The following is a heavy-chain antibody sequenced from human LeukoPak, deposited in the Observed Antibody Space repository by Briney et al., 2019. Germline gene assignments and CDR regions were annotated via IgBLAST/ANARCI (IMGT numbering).Heavy chain of an antibody. D-gene: IGHD2-2*01. CDR2: IHFDGSTK. CDR3: AKDQCTRTSCDGYPGY. V-gene: IGHV3-30*02. J-gene: IGHJ4*02. Sequence: PGGSLRLSCAASGFTFSSYGMHWVRQAPGKGLEGVAFIHFDGSTKYSGDSVKGRFTISRDNSKNTLYLQMNSLRPEDTVVYYCAKDQCTRTSCDGYPGYWGQGSLVTVSS. CDR1: GFTFSSYG.